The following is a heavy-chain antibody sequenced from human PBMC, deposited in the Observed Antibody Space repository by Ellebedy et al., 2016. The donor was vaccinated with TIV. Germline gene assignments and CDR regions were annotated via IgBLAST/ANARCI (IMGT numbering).Heavy chain of an antibody. Sequence: SETLSLTCTVSGGSISNYPYYWGWIRQSPGKGLEWIGTIYYSGNTYYNPSLKGRVTISVETSRNQFSLELSSVTASDTATYYCARNLLIFTFDKWYSDIWGRGTLVTVSS. J-gene: IGHJ2*01. D-gene: IGHD3/OR15-3a*01. CDR3: ARNLLIFTFDKWYSDI. CDR1: GGSISNYPYY. CDR2: IYYSGNT. V-gene: IGHV4-39*01.